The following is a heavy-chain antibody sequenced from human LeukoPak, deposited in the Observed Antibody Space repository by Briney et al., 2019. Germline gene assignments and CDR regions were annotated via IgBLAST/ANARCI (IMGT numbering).Heavy chain of an antibody. D-gene: IGHD1-7*01. J-gene: IGHJ4*02. CDR1: GYTFTSYY. CDR2: INPSGGST. V-gene: IGHV1-46*01. Sequence: ASVKVSCKASGYTFTSYYMHWVRQAPGQGLEWMGIINPSGGSTSYAQKFQGRVTMTRDMSTSTVYMELRSPRSEDTAVYYCARDGPILLLELTGFDYWGQGTLVTVSS. CDR3: ARDGPILLLELTGFDY.